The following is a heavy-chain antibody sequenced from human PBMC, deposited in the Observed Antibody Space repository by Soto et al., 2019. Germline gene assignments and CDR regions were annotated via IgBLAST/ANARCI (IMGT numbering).Heavy chain of an antibody. CDR2: ISGSGGST. Sequence: PGGSLRLSCAASGFTFSSYAMSWVRQAPGKGLEWVSAISGSGGSTYYADSVKGRFTISRDNSKNTLYLQMNSLRAEDTAVYYCAKDLLGLPAKPYYFDYWGQGTLVTVSS. V-gene: IGHV3-23*01. CDR3: AKDLLGLPAKPYYFDY. D-gene: IGHD2-2*01. J-gene: IGHJ4*02. CDR1: GFTFSSYA.